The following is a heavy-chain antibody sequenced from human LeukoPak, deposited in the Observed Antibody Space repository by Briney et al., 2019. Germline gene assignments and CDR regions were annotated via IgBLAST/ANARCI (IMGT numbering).Heavy chain of an antibody. D-gene: IGHD3-10*01. J-gene: IGHJ6*03. CDR2: IYYSGST. Sequence: PGGSLCLSCAGSGFTFSDYNLRWIRQPPGKGLEWIGCIYYSGSTYYHPSLKSRATISVDTSKNQFSLKLSCVTAADTAVFYCARVEGHRYYSGSGRKYYYYYMDVWGKGTTVTISS. V-gene: IGHV4-38-2*01. CDR3: ARVEGHRYYSGSGRKYYYYYMDV. CDR1: GFTFSDYN.